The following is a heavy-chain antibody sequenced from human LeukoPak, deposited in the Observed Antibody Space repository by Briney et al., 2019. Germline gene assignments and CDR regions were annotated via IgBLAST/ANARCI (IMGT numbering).Heavy chain of an antibody. CDR2: IYYSGST. CDR3: ARAICSGGSCYSRYYYYYYMDV. J-gene: IGHJ6*03. D-gene: IGHD2-15*01. CDR1: GGSISSYY. Sequence: PSETLSLTCTVSGGSISSYYWSWIRQPPGKGLEWIGYIYYSGSTNYNPSLKSRVTISVDTSKNQFSLELSSVTAADTAVYYCARAICSGGSCYSRYYYYYYMDVWGKGTTVTVSS. V-gene: IGHV4-59*01.